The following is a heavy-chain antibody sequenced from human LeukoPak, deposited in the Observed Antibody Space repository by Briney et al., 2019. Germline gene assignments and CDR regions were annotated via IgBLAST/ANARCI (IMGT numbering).Heavy chain of an antibody. J-gene: IGHJ5*02. V-gene: IGHV4-59*01. CDR3: ARRLTSVATAGYWFDP. Sequence: PSETLSLTCTVSGDSISSYYWSWIRQPPGKGLEWIGYIYYSGSTNYSPSLKSRVTISVDTSKNQLSLKLSSVTASDTAVYYCARRLTSVATAGYWFDPSGPGTLVTVSS. CDR1: GDSISSYY. D-gene: IGHD6-13*01. CDR2: IYYSGST.